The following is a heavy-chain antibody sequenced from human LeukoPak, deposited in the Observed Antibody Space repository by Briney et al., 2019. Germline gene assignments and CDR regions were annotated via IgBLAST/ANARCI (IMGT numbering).Heavy chain of an antibody. CDR2: TYYRSQQWYS. CDR1: GDSVSSNGAA. D-gene: IGHD3-3*01. CDR3: GRETDFGVVTN. V-gene: IGHV6-1*01. Sequence: SQTLSLTCAISGDSVSSNGAAWDWIRQSPSRGLEWLGRTYYRSQQWYSDYAPSVKGRITINADTSQNQFSLHLNPVTPEDTAVYYCGRETDFGVVTNWGQGTLVTVSS. J-gene: IGHJ4*02.